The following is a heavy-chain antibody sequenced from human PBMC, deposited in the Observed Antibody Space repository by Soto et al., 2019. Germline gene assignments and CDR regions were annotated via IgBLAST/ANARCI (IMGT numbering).Heavy chain of an antibody. CDR1: GFTFSKHW. D-gene: IGHD1-1*01. CDR3: VRDNNWALEY. J-gene: IGHJ4*02. Sequence: VQLVESGGGLVQSGGSLRLSCAASGFTFSKHWMHWVRHAPGKGLVWVSYIRTDGSFTRDADPVKGRFTISRDNSKNTLYLQMNSLRAGDTAMHYFVRDNNWALEYWGQGTLVTVSS. V-gene: IGHV3-74*01. CDR2: IRTDGSFT.